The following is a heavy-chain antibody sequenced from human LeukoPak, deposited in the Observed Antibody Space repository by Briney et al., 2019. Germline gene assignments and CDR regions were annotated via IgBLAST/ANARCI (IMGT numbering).Heavy chain of an antibody. D-gene: IGHD6-19*01. CDR1: GYTFTSYG. Sequence: ASVKVSCKASGYTFTSYGIGWVRQAPGQGLEWMGWISTYNGKRNYAQKFQDRVTMTTDTSTSTAYMELRSLRSDDTAVYYCARDARGSSGWYPYYFDYWGQGTLVTVSS. CDR3: ARDARGSSGWYPYYFDY. CDR2: ISTYNGKR. J-gene: IGHJ4*02. V-gene: IGHV1-18*01.